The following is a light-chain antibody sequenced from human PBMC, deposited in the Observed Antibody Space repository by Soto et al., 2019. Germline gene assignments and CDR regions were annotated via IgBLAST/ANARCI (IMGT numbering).Light chain of an antibody. CDR1: QSVSSCY. CDR2: GAS. V-gene: IGKV3-20*01. Sequence: WMQPPCTLSLSPGERAPLSCSASQSVSSCYLAWYQQKPGQAPRLIIDGASSRATGIPDRFSGSWSGTDFTHTISRLAPEDFAVYYCQQYGSSPTFGQGTKV. J-gene: IGKJ1*01. CDR3: QQYGSSPT.